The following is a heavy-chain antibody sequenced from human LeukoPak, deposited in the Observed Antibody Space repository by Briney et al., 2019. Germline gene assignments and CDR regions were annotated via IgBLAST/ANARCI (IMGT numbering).Heavy chain of an antibody. CDR3: ASLLGDKTIFDF. V-gene: IGHV3-7*01. D-gene: IGHD1-26*01. CDR2: IKRDGSGE. J-gene: IGHJ4*02. Sequence: GGSLRLSCAASGLIFGSRWMSWIRQAPGKRLEWVANIKRDGSGEYYLDSVKGRFTISRDHAKNSLYLQMNSLRAEDTAVYYCASLLGDKTIFDFWGQGTLVTVSS. CDR1: GLIFGSRW.